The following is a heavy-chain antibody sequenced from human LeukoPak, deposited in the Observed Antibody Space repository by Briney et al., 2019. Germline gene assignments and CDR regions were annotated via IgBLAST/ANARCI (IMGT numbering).Heavy chain of an antibody. D-gene: IGHD6-13*01. CDR2: IYPGDSDT. CDR1: GYSFTSYW. Sequence: GESLKISCMGSGYSFTSYWIAWVRQMPGKGLEWMGVIYPGDSDTRYNPSFQGQVTISADKSISTAYLQWSSLKASDTAMYYCARRGYSREYFDDWGREPWSPSPQ. V-gene: IGHV5-51*01. J-gene: IGHJ4*02. CDR3: ARRGYSREYFDD.